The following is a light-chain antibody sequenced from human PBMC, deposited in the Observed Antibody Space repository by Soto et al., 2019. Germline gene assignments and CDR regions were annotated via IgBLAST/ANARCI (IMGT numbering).Light chain of an antibody. CDR2: DVS. CDR3: SSYTTSVTYV. J-gene: IGLJ1*01. V-gene: IGLV2-14*01. Sequence: QSVLTQPASVPGSPGQSITISCTGTSSDVGAYNSVSWYQQHPGKAPKLIIYDVSTRPSGISDRFSGSKSGNTASLTISGLQAEDESDYYCSSYTTSVTYVFGTGTKVTVL. CDR1: SSDVGAYNS.